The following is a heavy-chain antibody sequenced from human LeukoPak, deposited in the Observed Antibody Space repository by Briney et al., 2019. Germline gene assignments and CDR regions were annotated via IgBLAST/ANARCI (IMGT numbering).Heavy chain of an antibody. Sequence: GRSLRLSCVASEFTFSSYAMHWVRQAPGQGLEWVSVISYDGRTTYLSDSVKGRFSTSRDNSKNTVNLQMNSLRDTDTAVYYCSRAPSRLRNGGRLDYWGQGTLVTVSS. CDR3: SRAPSRLRNGGRLDY. CDR1: EFTFSSYA. CDR2: ISYDGRTT. V-gene: IGHV3-30*04. D-gene: IGHD3-16*01. J-gene: IGHJ4*02.